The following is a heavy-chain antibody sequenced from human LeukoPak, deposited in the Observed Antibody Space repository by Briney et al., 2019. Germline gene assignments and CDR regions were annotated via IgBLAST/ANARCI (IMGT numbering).Heavy chain of an antibody. J-gene: IGHJ5*02. CDR1: GYTFTSHD. Sequence: ASVKVSRKASGYTFTSHDINWVRQATGQGLEWMGWMNPNSGNTGYAQKFQGRVTMTRDTSVSTAYMELSSLTSEDTAVYYCAREPITTPTAFDPWGQGTLVTVSS. V-gene: IGHV1-8*01. CDR2: MNPNSGNT. CDR3: AREPITTPTAFDP. D-gene: IGHD1-14*01.